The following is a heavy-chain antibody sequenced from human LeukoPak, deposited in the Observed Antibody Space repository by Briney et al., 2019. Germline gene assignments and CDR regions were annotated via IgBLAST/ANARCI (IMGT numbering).Heavy chain of an antibody. J-gene: IGHJ4*02. CDR1: GGSFSGYH. CDR3: ARIRGYDLRGD. Sequence: SEALSLTCAVYGGSFSGYHWSWIRQPPGKGLEWIGEINHSGSTNYNPSLKSRVTISVDTSKNQFSLKLTSVTAADTAVYYCARIRGYDLRGDWGQGTLVTVSS. CDR2: INHSGST. D-gene: IGHD5-12*01. V-gene: IGHV4-34*01.